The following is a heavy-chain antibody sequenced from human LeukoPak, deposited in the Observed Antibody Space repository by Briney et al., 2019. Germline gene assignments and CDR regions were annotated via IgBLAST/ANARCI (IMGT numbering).Heavy chain of an antibody. D-gene: IGHD3-22*01. Sequence: GGSLRLSCGASGFTVSNHHMSWVRQTPGKGLEWVSVIFSGGNTYYTDSVKGRFTISRDNSKNTLYLQVNRLRAEDTAVYYCARGSDSSGYYGYYFDYWGQGTLVTVSS. V-gene: IGHV3-53*01. CDR1: GFTVSNHH. J-gene: IGHJ4*02. CDR3: ARGSDSSGYYGYYFDY. CDR2: IFSGGNT.